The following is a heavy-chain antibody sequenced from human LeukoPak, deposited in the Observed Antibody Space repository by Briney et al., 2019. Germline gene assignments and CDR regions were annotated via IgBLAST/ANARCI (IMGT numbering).Heavy chain of an antibody. V-gene: IGHV3-23*01. CDR3: AKGFCSGSCHGGYFDY. CDR2: ISASGTKT. CDR1: GLTFNSYA. Sequence: GGSLRLSCAASGLTFNSYAMSWVRQAPGKGLEWVSAISASGTKTYYADSVKGRFTLSRDNSKNTLYLQVNSLRVDETTVYYCAKGFCSGSCHGGYFDYWGQGTLVTVSS. D-gene: IGHD2-15*01. J-gene: IGHJ4*02.